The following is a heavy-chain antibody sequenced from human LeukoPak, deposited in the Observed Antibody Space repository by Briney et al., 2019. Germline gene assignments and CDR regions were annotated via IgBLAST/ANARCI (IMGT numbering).Heavy chain of an antibody. CDR3: ASLKLIGEKRGAFHT. J-gene: IGHJ3*02. CDR1: SVTISSYY. Sequence: SETLSLTCTVSSVTISSYYWSWIRQTPGKELEWIGYIYYSGTTNYNPSLNSRSTITFNASNKPLSLTLSSVTAEDTAVYYCASLKLIGEKRGAFHTWGQGTMVTVSS. CDR2: IYYSGTT. D-gene: IGHD3-3*01. V-gene: IGHV4-59*13.